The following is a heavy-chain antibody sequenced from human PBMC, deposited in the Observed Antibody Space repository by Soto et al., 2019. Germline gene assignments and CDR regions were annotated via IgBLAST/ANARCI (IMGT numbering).Heavy chain of an antibody. D-gene: IGHD2-15*01. CDR2: INAGNGNT. Sequence: QVQLVQSGAEVKKPGASVKVSCKASGYTFTSYAMHWVRQAPGQRLEWMGWINAGNGNTKYSQKFQGRVTITRDTSASTAYMELSSLRSEDTAVYYCASGYCSGGSCYTSYGWGQGTLVTVSS. J-gene: IGHJ4*02. CDR1: GYTFTSYA. CDR3: ASGYCSGGSCYTSYG. V-gene: IGHV1-3*01.